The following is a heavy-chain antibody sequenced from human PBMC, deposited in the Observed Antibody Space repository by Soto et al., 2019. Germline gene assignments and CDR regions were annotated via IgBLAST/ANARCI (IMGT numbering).Heavy chain of an antibody. V-gene: IGHV1-69*12. D-gene: IGHD2-8*02. Sequence: QVQLEQSGAEVKKPGSSVKVSCKASGGPFSRSGVSWVRQAPGQGLEWMGGIFPVFGTPMYAQKSQGRVTIDADESTSTVSMELRSLRSEHTAIYYCAIRLDTMVVSDCYFDLWGRGTLVTVSS. CDR2: IFPVFGTP. J-gene: IGHJ2*01. CDR3: AIRLDTMVVSDCYFDL. CDR1: GGPFSRSG.